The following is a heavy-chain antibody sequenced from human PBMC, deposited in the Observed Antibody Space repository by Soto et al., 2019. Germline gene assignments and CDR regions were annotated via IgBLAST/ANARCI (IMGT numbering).Heavy chain of an antibody. Sequence: PGESLKISCKGPGYSFTSYWIGWVRQMPGKGLEWMGIIYPGDSDTRYSPSFQGQVTISADKSISTAYLQWSSLKASDTAMYYCARPGYYDSSGYYYFDYWGQGTLVTVSS. V-gene: IGHV5-51*01. J-gene: IGHJ4*02. D-gene: IGHD3-22*01. CDR1: GYSFTSYW. CDR2: IYPGDSDT. CDR3: ARPGYYDSSGYYYFDY.